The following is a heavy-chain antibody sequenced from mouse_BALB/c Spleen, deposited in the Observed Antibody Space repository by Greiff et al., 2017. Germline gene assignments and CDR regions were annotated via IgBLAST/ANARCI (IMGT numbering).Heavy chain of an antibody. CDR1: GYTFTSYW. CDR2: IYPSDSYT. CDR3: TRGDYYGSIYYFDY. D-gene: IGHD1-1*01. Sequence: VQLQQPGAELVRPGASVKLSCKASGYTFTSYWINWVKQRPGQGLKWIGNIYPSDSYTNYNQKFKDKATLTVDKSSSTAYMQLSSPTSEDSAVYYCTRGDYYGSIYYFDYWGQGTTLTVSS. J-gene: IGHJ2*01. V-gene: IGHV1-69*02.